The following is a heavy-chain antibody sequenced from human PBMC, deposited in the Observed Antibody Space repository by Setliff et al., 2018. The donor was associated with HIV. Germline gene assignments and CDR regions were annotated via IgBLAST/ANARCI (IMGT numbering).Heavy chain of an antibody. Sequence: SETLSLTCAVYGGSFSGYYWSWIRQPPGKGLEWIGEICHSGSTYYNPSLKSRVTISVDTSKNQFSLKLSSVTAADTAVYYCARGGGYYKLDYWGRGTLVTVSS. V-gene: IGHV4-34*09. D-gene: IGHD3-10*01. CDR2: ICHSGST. CDR1: GGSFSGYY. CDR3: ARGGGYYKLDY. J-gene: IGHJ4*02.